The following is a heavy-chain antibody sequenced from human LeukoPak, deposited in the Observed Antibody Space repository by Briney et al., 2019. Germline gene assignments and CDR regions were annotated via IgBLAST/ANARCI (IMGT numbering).Heavy chain of an antibody. D-gene: IGHD4-17*01. V-gene: IGHV1-69*04. Sequence: SVKVSCKASGGTFSSYAIIWVRQAPGQGLEWMGRIIPILGIANYAQKFQGRVTITADKSTSTAYMELSSLRSEDTAVYYCARVLAGYGFDYWGQGTLVTVSS. CDR2: IIPILGIA. J-gene: IGHJ4*02. CDR3: ARVLAGYGFDY. CDR1: GGTFSSYA.